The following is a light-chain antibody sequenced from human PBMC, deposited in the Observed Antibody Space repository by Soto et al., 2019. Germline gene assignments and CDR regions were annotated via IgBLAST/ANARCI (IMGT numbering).Light chain of an antibody. CDR3: QVWSSSSDHYV. CDR2: DDS. CDR1: NIGTKG. V-gene: IGLV3-21*02. J-gene: IGLJ1*01. Sequence: SYELTQPPSVSVAPGQTARITCEGNNIGTKGVHWYQQRPGQAPVLVVYDDSGRPSGIPERFSGSNSMNTATLTISTVEAGDEADYYCQVWSSSSDHYVFGTGTKVTVL.